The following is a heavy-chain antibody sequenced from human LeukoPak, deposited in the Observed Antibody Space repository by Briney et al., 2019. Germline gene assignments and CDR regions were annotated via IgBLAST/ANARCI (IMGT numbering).Heavy chain of an antibody. CDR1: GDSVTNDDVF. CDR3: ARASGATYYYDSSGYYYPDY. Sequence: SETLSLTCTVSGDSVTNDDVFWGWTRQPPGEGLEYIGYIYHTAGSYYNPSLQSRLSMSIDTSRNQFSLKLTSVTDADTAVYYCARASGATYYYDSSGYYYPDYWGQGTLVTVSS. CDR2: IYHTAGS. J-gene: IGHJ4*02. V-gene: IGHV4-30-4*01. D-gene: IGHD3-22*01.